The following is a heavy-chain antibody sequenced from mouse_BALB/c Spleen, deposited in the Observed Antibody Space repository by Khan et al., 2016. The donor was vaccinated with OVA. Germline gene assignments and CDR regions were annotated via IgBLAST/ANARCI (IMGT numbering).Heavy chain of an antibody. CDR1: GFTFSSYG. CDR2: ISGDSNSI. V-gene: IGHV5-17*02. D-gene: IGHD1-1*01. CDR3: ATSYSTGYYFDY. Sequence: EVQLVESGGGLVQPGGSRKLSCAASGFTFSSYGMHWVRQAPEKGLEWVAYISGDSNSIYYADTVKGRFTISRDNPTNTLFLQLTSLMSEDTARYYCATSYSTGYYFDYWGPGTTLTVSS. J-gene: IGHJ2*01.